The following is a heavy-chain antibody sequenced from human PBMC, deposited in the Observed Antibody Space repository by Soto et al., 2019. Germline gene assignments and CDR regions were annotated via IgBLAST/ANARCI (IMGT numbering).Heavy chain of an antibody. D-gene: IGHD2-2*01. J-gene: IGHJ4*02. CDR1: GYTFTSYY. CDR3: ARDGIVVVPAANNFDY. CDR2: INPSGGST. V-gene: IGHV1-46*01. Sequence: GASVKVSCKASGYTFTSYYMHWVRQAPGQGLEWMGIINPSGGSTSYAQKFQGRVTMTRDTSTSTVYMELRSLRSDDTAVYYCARDGIVVVPAANNFDYWGQGTLVTVSS.